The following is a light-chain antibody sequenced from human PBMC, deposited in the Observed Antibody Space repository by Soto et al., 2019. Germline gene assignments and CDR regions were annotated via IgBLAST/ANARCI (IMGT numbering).Light chain of an antibody. J-gene: IGLJ2*01. V-gene: IGLV3-21*02. CDR3: QVWDSTGDHVI. CDR2: DDG. CDR1: NIAIKS. Sequence: SYELTQAPSVSVAPGQTARITCGGNNIAIKSVHWYQQKPGQAPVLVVYDDGDRPSGIPERFSGSNSGNTATLTITRVEAGDEADYHCQVWDSTGDHVIFAGGTKLTVL.